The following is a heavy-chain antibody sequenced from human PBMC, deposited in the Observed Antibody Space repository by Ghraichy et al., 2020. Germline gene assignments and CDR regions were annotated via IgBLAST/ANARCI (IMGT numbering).Heavy chain of an antibody. V-gene: IGHV4-59*01. D-gene: IGHD3-10*01. CDR3: ARARFGELSQYYFDY. CDR1: GGSISSYY. J-gene: IGHJ4*02. CDR2: IYYSGST. Sequence: SETLSLTCTVSGGSISSYYWSWIRQPPGKGLEWIGYIYYSGSTNYNPSLKSRVTISVDTSKNQFSLKLSSVTAADTAVYYCARARFGELSQYYFDYWGQGTLVTVSS.